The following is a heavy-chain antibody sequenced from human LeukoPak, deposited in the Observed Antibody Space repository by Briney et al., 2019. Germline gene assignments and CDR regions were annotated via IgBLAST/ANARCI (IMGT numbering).Heavy chain of an antibody. CDR2: ISANNGNT. Sequence: GASVKVSCKASGYTFSSYGISWVRQAPGQGLEWMGWISANNGNTNYAQKLQGRVTITTDTSTSTAYMELRSLTSDDTAVYYCTRDLGIIWGQGTMVTVS. CDR3: TRDLGII. CDR1: GYTFSSYG. V-gene: IGHV1-18*01. D-gene: IGHD1-14*01. J-gene: IGHJ3*02.